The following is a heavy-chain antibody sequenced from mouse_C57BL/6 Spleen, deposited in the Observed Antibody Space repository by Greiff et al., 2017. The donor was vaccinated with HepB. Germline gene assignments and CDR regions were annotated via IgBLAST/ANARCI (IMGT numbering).Heavy chain of an antibody. J-gene: IGHJ2*01. CDR3: ARGGTTVLDY. CDR2: IYPRSGNT. V-gene: IGHV1-81*01. CDR1: GYTFTSYG. D-gene: IGHD1-1*01. Sequence: VQVVESGAELARPGASVKLSCKASGYTFTSYGISWVKQRTGQGLEWIGEIYPRSGNTYYNEKFKGKATLTADKSSSTAYMELRSLTSEDSAVYFCARGGTTVLDYWGQGTTLTVSS.